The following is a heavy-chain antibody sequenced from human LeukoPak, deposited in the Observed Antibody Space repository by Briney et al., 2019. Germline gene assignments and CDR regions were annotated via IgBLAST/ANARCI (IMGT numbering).Heavy chain of an antibody. CDR1: GFTLHRFL. D-gene: IGHD6-13*01. Sequence: GSLRLSCAGSGFTLHRFLVDLVRPSSGEGLVLVSRINPDGGSTSYADSVKGRFTISRDNAKKTLFLQMNSLRAEDTAVYYCATPYTSSYSGFDYWGQGTLVAVSS. V-gene: IGHV3-74*01. J-gene: IGHJ4*02. CDR3: ATPYTSSYSGFDY. CDR2: INPDGGST.